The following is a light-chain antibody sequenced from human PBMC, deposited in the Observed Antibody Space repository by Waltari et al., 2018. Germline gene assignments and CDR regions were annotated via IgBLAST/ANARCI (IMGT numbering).Light chain of an antibody. CDR3: EQYNNWPPWT. V-gene: IGKV3D-15*01. CDR2: GAS. J-gene: IGKJ1*01. CDR1: QSVSNN. Sequence: EIVMTQSPATLSVSPGERATLSCRASQSVSNNLAWYQQKPGQAPRLLIYGASTRATGIPARFSGSGSGTEFTLTISSLQSEDFAVYYCEQYNNWPPWTFGQGTKVEIK.